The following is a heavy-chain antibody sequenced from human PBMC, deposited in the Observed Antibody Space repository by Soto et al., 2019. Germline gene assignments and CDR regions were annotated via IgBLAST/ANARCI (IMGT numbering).Heavy chain of an antibody. D-gene: IGHD2-2*01. J-gene: IGHJ4*02. Sequence: QVQLQESGPGLVKPSETLSLTCTVSGGSISSYYWSWIRQPPGKGLEWIGYIYYSGSTNYNPSLQSRVTLSVDTCKTQVSLMLSSVTAADTAVYDCARHLLQYRPRICYFDYWGQGTLVVVSS. CDR2: IYYSGST. V-gene: IGHV4-59*08. CDR3: ARHLLQYRPRICYFDY. CDR1: GGSISSYY.